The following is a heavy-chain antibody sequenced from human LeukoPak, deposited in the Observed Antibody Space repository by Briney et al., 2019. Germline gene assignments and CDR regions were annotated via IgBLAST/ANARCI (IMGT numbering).Heavy chain of an antibody. D-gene: IGHD3-10*01. J-gene: IGHJ4*02. CDR2: IYSGGTT. CDR1: EFSVSSNY. V-gene: IGHV3-66*01. Sequence: GGSLRLSCAASEFSVSSNYMTWVRQAPGKGLECVSIIYSGGTTYYADSVRGRFTISRDNSKNTLYIQMDRLRVEDTAVYYCARKSDSLMLRGGDCWGQGTLVTVSS. CDR3: ARKSDSLMLRGGDC.